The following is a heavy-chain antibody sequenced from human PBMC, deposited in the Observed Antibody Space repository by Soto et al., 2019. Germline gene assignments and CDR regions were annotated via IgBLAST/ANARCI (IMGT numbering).Heavy chain of an antibody. D-gene: IGHD4-4*01. CDR3: ARDTGGYSKSYYFDY. Sequence: ASVKGSFNASWYTFTSFSIHLVGPAPGQRLEWMGWINAGNGNTKYSQKFQGRVTITRDTSASTAYMELSSLRSEDTAVYYCARDTGGYSKSYYFDYWGQGTLVTVSS. CDR1: WYTFTSFS. V-gene: IGHV1-3*01. CDR2: INAGNGNT. J-gene: IGHJ4*02.